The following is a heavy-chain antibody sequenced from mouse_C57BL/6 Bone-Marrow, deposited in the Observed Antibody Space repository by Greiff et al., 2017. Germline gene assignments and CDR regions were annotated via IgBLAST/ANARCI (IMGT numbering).Heavy chain of an antibody. J-gene: IGHJ4*01. CDR1: GYTFTSYW. CDR2: IYPGSGST. CDR3: ARTCYGSSDGMDY. Sequence: QVQLQQPGAELVKPGASVKMSCTASGYTFTSYWIPWVKQRPGQGLEWIGDIYPGSGSTNYNAKFKSKATMTVDTSSSTAYMQLSSLTSEDAAVYYCARTCYGSSDGMDYWGQGTTVTVSS. D-gene: IGHD1-1*01. V-gene: IGHV1-55*01.